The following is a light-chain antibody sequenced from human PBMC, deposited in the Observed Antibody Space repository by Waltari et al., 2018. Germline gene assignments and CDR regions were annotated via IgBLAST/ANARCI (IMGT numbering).Light chain of an antibody. V-gene: IGKV1-5*03. CDR2: KAS. CDR1: QRISSR. CDR3: QQYNSYPWT. J-gene: IGKJ1*01. Sequence: DIQMTQSPSTLSASGGDRVTITCRASQRISSRLAWYQQKPGKAPKLLIYKASSLESGVPSRFSGSGSGTEFTLTISSLQPDDFATYYCQQYNSYPWTFGQGTKVEIK.